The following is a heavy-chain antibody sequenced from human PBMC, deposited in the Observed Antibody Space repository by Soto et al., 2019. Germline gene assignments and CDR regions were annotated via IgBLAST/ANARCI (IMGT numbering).Heavy chain of an antibody. Sequence: SETLSLTCAVYGGSFSGYYWSWIRQPPGKGLEWIGEINHSGSTNYNPSLKSRVTISVDTSKNQFSLKLSSVTASDTAMYYCARHTMIVVVNFDPWGQGTLVTVSS. CDR3: ARHTMIVVVNFDP. J-gene: IGHJ5*02. CDR1: GGSFSGYY. D-gene: IGHD3-22*01. CDR2: INHSGST. V-gene: IGHV4-34*01.